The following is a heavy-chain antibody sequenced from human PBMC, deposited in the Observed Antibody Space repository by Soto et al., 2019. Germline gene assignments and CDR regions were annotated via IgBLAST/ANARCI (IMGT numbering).Heavy chain of an antibody. D-gene: IGHD3-10*01. CDR1: GYTLTELS. V-gene: IGHV1-24*01. J-gene: IGHJ6*03. Sequence: ASVKVSCKVSGYTLTELSMHWVRQAPGKGLEWMGGFDPEDGETIYAQKFQGRVTMTEDTSTDTAYMELSSLRSEDTDVYYCATNHQAPPAPRHDQTFTLFREQSSLYYYYYYMDVWGKGTTVTVSS. CDR3: ATNHQAPPAPRHDQTFTLFREQSSLYYYYYYMDV. CDR2: FDPEDGET.